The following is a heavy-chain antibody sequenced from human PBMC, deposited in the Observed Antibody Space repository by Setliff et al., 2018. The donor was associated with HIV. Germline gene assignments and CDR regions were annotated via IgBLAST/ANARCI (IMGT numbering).Heavy chain of an antibody. Sequence: ASVKVSCKASGYTFTGYYMHWVRQAPGQGLEWMGRINPNSGGTNYAQKFQGRVTMTRDTSISTAYMELSRLRSDDTAVYYCARKSGFGEYIMFDYWGQGTLVTVSS. CDR1: GYTFTGYY. CDR3: ARKSGFGEYIMFDY. D-gene: IGHD3-10*01. CDR2: INPNSGGT. J-gene: IGHJ4*02. V-gene: IGHV1-2*06.